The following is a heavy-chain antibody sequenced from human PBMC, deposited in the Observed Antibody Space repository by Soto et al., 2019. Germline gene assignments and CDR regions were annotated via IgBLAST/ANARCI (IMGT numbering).Heavy chain of an antibody. V-gene: IGHV1-46*01. CDR3: SRRGMSKIGFDT. D-gene: IGHD3-10*01. CDR2: FNPSGDAT. J-gene: IGHJ3*02. Sequence: QVQLVQSGAEVKKPGTSVKVSCKASGYIFSNYYMHWVRQAPGQGLEWMGVFNPSGDATHYAQSFQGRVSVTSDTSTSTVYMELSTLTYDATAVYYCSRRGMSKIGFDTWGQGTMVTVSS. CDR1: GYIFSNYY.